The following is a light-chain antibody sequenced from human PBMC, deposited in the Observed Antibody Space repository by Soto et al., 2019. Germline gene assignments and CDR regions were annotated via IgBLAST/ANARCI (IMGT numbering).Light chain of an antibody. J-gene: IGKJ5*01. CDR3: QQLHGSPIT. Sequence: EIQMTESASSLSASVGGRVTITCRASQGISNHLAWYQQKPGKAPKLLIYAASTLQGGVPSRFCGSGSGTDYTLTISSLQPEDFATYFCQQLHGSPITFGQGTRLEIK. CDR1: QGISNH. CDR2: AAS. V-gene: IGKV1-9*01.